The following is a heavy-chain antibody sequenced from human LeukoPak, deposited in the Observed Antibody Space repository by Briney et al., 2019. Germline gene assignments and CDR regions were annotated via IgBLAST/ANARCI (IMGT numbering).Heavy chain of an antibody. CDR3: ARHYSDYLDY. J-gene: IGHJ4*02. V-gene: IGHV5-51*01. Sequence: GESLKISCKGSGQSFTNYWIGWVRPMPGKGLEWLGIIYPGDSDTRYSPSFQGQVTISADKSISTTYLHWSSLRASDTAMYYCARHYSDYLDYWGQGILVTVSS. CDR2: IYPGDSDT. CDR1: GQSFTNYW. D-gene: IGHD4-11*01.